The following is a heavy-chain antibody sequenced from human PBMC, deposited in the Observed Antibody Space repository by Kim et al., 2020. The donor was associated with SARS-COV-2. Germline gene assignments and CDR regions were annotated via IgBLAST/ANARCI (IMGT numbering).Heavy chain of an antibody. J-gene: IGHJ3*02. V-gene: IGHV3-48*02. D-gene: IGHD6-13*01. CDR1: GFIFSSYS. CDR2: IIGSSNII. CDR3: ARGRSSTWSNPDAFDM. Sequence: GGSLRLSCAASGFIFSSYSMNWVRQAPGKGLEWVSYIIGSSNIIYYGDSVKGRFTISRDNGKNSLYLQMNGLRDDDTAVYYCARGRSSTWSNPDAFDMWGQGTMVAVSS.